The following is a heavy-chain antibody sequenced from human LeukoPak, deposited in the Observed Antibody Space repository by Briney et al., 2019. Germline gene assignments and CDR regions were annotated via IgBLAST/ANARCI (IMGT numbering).Heavy chain of an antibody. V-gene: IGHV3-30*02. D-gene: IGHD1-26*01. CDR2: IRYDGSNK. J-gene: IGHJ6*03. CDR1: GFTFSSYG. CDR3: AKDVQRRAYWELLPYYYYYMDV. Sequence: GGSLRLSCAASGFTFSSYGMHWVRQAPGKGLEWVAFIRYDGSNKYYADSVKGRFTISRDNSKNTLYLQMNSLRAEDTAVYYCAKDVQRRAYWELLPYYYYYMDVWGKGTTVNVSS.